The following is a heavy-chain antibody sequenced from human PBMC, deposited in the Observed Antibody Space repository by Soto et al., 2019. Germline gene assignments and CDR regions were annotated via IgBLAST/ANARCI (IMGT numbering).Heavy chain of an antibody. V-gene: IGHV4-59*01. D-gene: IGHD1-26*01. CDR2: ISYGGIT. CDR1: GDSISNAY. Sequence: SETLSLTCTVAGDSISNAYWTWIRQTPGQGLEYIGHISYGGITYYNPSLKSRVTISVDASKNQFSLRLSSVSAADTAVYYCARANPWDHLPVGWDYWGPGTLVTVSS. J-gene: IGHJ4*02. CDR3: ARANPWDHLPVGWDY.